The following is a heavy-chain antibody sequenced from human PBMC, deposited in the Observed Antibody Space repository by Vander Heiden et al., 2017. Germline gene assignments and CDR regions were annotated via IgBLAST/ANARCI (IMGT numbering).Heavy chain of an antibody. V-gene: IGHV3-21*01. D-gene: IGHD3-10*01. J-gene: IGHJ3*02. Sequence: VQLVESGGGLVKPGGSLRLYCAASGFNFSGDTMNWVRQAPGKGLEWVSSISTASSYIYYADSVKGRFTISRDNAQNALYLQMNSLRAEDTAVYYCARGYYYDAFDIWGQGTMVTVSS. CDR3: ARGYYYDAFDI. CDR2: ISTASSYI. CDR1: GFNFSGDT.